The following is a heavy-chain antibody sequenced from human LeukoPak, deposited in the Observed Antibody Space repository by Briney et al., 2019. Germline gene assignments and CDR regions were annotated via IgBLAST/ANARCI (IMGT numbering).Heavy chain of an antibody. Sequence: PSETLSLTCTVSGGSISTDYWNWIRQPPGKELEWVGYIYYSGSTNYNPSLKSRVTISVDTSTNQFSLRLSSVTAADTAIYYCARRKAATGIFDSWGQGILVTVSS. CDR3: ARRKAATGIFDS. D-gene: IGHD6-13*01. V-gene: IGHV4-59*08. CDR1: GGSISTDY. CDR2: IYYSGST. J-gene: IGHJ4*02.